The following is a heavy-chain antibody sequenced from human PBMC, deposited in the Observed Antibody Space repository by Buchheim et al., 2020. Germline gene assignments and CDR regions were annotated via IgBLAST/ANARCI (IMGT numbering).Heavy chain of an antibody. V-gene: IGHV3-7*01. J-gene: IGHJ6*02. CDR3: ARDRLFKYYYYYGMDV. CDR1: GFTFSSYW. CDR2: IKQDGSEK. Sequence: EVQLVESGGGLVQPGGSLRLSCAASGFTFSSYWMSWVRQAPGKGLEWVANIKQDGSEKYYVDSVKGRFTISRDNAKNSLYLQMNSLRAEDTAVYYCARDRLFKYYYYYGMDVWGQGTT.